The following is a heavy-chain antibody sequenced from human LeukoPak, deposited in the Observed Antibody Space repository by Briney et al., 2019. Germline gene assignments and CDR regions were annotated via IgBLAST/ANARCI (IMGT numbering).Heavy chain of an antibody. Sequence: GGSLRLSCAASGFTFRSFTMSWVRQAPGKGLEWVANIKQDGSEKYYVDSVKGRFTISRDNAKNSLYLQMNSLRAEDTAVYYCARQSNLAAAPFDYWGQGTLVTVSS. V-gene: IGHV3-7*01. CDR1: GFTFRSFT. D-gene: IGHD6-13*01. CDR2: IKQDGSEK. CDR3: ARQSNLAAAPFDY. J-gene: IGHJ4*02.